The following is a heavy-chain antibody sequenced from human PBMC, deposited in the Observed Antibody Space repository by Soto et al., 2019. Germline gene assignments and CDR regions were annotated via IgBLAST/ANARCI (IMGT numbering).Heavy chain of an antibody. Sequence: SETLSLTCTVSGVSISSISYYWGWIRQPPGKGLEWIATIHYTGSTYYNPSLKSRVTISVDTSKNQFSLKLYSVTAADAAMYYCARSLDVVVAGTNWFDPWGQGSLVTVSS. CDR2: IHYTGST. CDR1: GVSISSISYY. D-gene: IGHD2-15*01. V-gene: IGHV4-39*01. CDR3: ARSLDVVVAGTNWFDP. J-gene: IGHJ5*02.